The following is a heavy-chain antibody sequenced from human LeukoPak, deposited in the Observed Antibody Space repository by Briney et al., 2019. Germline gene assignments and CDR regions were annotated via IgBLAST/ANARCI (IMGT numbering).Heavy chain of an antibody. Sequence: ASVKVSCKASGYTFTSYGISWMRQAPGQGLEWMGWISAYNGNTNYAQKLQGRVTMTTDTSTSTAYMELRSLRSDDTAVYYCARVPGIAAAGPNWFDPWGQGTLVTVSS. CDR3: ARVPGIAAAGPNWFDP. CDR1: GYTFTSYG. CDR2: ISAYNGNT. J-gene: IGHJ5*02. D-gene: IGHD6-13*01. V-gene: IGHV1-18*01.